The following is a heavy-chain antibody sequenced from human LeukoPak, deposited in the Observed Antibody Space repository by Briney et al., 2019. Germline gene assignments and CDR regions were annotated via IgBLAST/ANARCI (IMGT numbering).Heavy chain of an antibody. J-gene: IGHJ2*01. CDR3: ARFGGITQPDKIAARPYYWYFDL. Sequence: ASVKVSCKASGYTFTSYGISWVRQAPGQGLEWMGGIIPIFGTANYAQKFQGRVTITTDESTSTAYMELSSLRSEDTAVYYCARFGGITQPDKIAARPYYWYFDLWGRGTLVTVSS. CDR2: IIPIFGTA. CDR1: GYTFTSYG. D-gene: IGHD6-6*01. V-gene: IGHV1-69*05.